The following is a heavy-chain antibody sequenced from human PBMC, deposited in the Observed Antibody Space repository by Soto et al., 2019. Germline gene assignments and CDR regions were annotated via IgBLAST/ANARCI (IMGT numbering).Heavy chain of an antibody. D-gene: IGHD2-2*01. J-gene: IGHJ6*02. CDR2: ISSSSSYI. CDR1: GFTFSSYS. Sequence: EVQLVESGGGLVKPGGSLRLSCAASGFTFSSYSMNWVRQAPGKGLEWVSSISSSSSYIYYADSVKGRFTISRDNAKNSLYLQMNSLRAEDTAVYYCARGLGYCSSTSCYGGYYYYGMDVWGQATTVTVSS. V-gene: IGHV3-21*01. CDR3: ARGLGYCSSTSCYGGYYYYGMDV.